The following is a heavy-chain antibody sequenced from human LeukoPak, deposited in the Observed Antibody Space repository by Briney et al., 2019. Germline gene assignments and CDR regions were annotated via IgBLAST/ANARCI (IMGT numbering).Heavy chain of an antibody. CDR2: IYYSGST. CDR3: ARVNWDYYYYYGMDV. V-gene: IGHV4-39*01. Sequence: SETLSLTCTVSGGSISSSSYYWGWIRQPPGKGLEWNGSIYYSGSTYYNPSLKSRVTISVDTSKNQFSLKLSSVTAADTAVYYCARVNWDYYYYYGMDVWGQGTTVTVSS. CDR1: GGSISSSSYY. J-gene: IGHJ6*02. D-gene: IGHD3-16*01.